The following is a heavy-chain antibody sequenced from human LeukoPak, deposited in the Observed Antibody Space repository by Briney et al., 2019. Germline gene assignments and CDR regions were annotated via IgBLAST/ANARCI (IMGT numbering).Heavy chain of an antibody. CDR3: AKEPSLYYYYGMHV. J-gene: IGHJ6*02. CDR2: ISYDGSNK. V-gene: IGHV3-30*18. CDR1: GFTFSSYG. Sequence: GGSLRLSCAASGFTFSSYGMHWVRQAPGKGLEWVAVISYDGSNKYYADSVKGRFTISRDNSKNTLYLQMNSLRAEDTAVYYCAKEPSLYYYYGMHVWGQGTTVTVSS.